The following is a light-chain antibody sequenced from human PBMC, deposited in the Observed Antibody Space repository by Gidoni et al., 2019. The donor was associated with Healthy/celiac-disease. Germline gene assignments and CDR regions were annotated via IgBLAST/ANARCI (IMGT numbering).Light chain of an antibody. V-gene: IGKV2-28*01. CDR2: LGS. Sequence: DLVMTQSPLSLPVTPGEPASIPCRSSQSLLHSNGYNYLDWYLQKPGQSPQLLIYLGSNRASGVPDRFSGSGSGTDFSLKISRVEAEDVGVYYCMQALQTPLTFGGGTKVEIK. CDR1: QSLLHSNGYNY. CDR3: MQALQTPLT. J-gene: IGKJ4*01.